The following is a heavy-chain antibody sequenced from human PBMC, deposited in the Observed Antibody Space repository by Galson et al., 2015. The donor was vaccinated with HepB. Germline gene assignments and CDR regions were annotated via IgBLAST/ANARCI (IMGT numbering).Heavy chain of an antibody. V-gene: IGHV3-23*01. J-gene: IGHJ6*03. D-gene: IGHD6-13*01. CDR1: GFTFSSYA. CDR2: ISGSGGRT. CDR3: AKAAIAAAGASSYYMDV. Sequence: SLRLSCAASGFTFSSYAMTWVRQAPGKGLEWVSDISGSGGRTYYADSVKGRFTISRDNSKNTLSLQMNSLRAEDTAVYYCAKAAIAAAGASSYYMDVWGKGTTVTVSS.